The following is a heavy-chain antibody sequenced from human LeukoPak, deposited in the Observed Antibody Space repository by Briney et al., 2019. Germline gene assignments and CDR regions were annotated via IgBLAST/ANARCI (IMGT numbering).Heavy chain of an antibody. V-gene: IGHV4-30-4*01. Sequence: SETLSLTCTVSGGSISSGDYYWSWIRQPPGKGLEWIGYIYYSGSTYYNPSLKSRVTISVDRSKNQFSLKLSSVTAADTAVYYCAREPTVRGSYFDYWGQGTLVTVSS. D-gene: IGHD3-10*01. J-gene: IGHJ4*02. CDR3: AREPTVRGSYFDY. CDR2: IYYSGST. CDR1: GGSISSGDYY.